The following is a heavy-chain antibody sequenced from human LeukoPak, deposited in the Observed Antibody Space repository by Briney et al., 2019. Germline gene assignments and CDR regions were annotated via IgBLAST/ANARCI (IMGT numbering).Heavy chain of an antibody. V-gene: IGHV3-30-3*01. CDR1: GFTFSSYA. J-gene: IGHJ3*02. Sequence: GGSLRLSCAASGFTFSSYAMHWVRQAPGKGLERVAVISYDGSNKYYADSVKGRFTISRDNSKNTLFVQMNSLRTEDTAVYYCARSGVQWQWLLTYDAFDIWGQGTMVTVSS. CDR3: ARSGVQWQWLLTYDAFDI. D-gene: IGHD6-19*01. CDR2: ISYDGSNK.